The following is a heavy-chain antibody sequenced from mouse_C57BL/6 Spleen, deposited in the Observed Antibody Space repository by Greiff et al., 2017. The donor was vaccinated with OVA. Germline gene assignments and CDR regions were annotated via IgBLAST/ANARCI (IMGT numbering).Heavy chain of an antibody. V-gene: IGHV6-6*01. D-gene: IGHD1-1*01. Sequence: EVKVEESGGGLVQPGGSMKLSCAASGFTFSDAWMDWVRQSPEKGLEWVAEIRNKANNHATYYAESVKGRFTSSRDDSKSSVYLQMNSLRAEDTGIYYCTRKVTYYGGYAMDYWGQGTSVTVSS. CDR3: TRKVTYYGGYAMDY. J-gene: IGHJ4*01. CDR1: GFTFSDAW. CDR2: IRNKANNHAT.